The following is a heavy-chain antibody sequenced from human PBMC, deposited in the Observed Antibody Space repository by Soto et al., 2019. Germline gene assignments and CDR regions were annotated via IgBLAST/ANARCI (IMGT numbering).Heavy chain of an antibody. J-gene: IGHJ5*02. CDR2: IYYSGST. D-gene: IGHD3-9*01. CDR3: ARESRGYFDDP. V-gene: IGHV4-31*03. CDR1: GGSISSGGYY. Sequence: SETLSLTCTVSGGSISSGGYYWSWIRQHPGKGLEWIGYIYYSGSTYYNPSLKSRVTISVDTSKNQFSLKLSSVAAADTAVYYCARESRGYFDDPWGQGTLVTVSS.